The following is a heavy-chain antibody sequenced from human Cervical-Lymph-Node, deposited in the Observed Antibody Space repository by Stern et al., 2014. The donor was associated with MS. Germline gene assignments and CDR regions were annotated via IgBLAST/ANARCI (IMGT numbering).Heavy chain of an antibody. Sequence: VQLVQSGAEVKKPGASVKVSCKASGYTFIAYYLHWVRQAPGQGLEWLGWIKPNSGGTKYAQKFQGWVTMTRDTSISTAYMELSRLRSVDTAVYYCAREGFCSGSSCYSTNYWGQGTPVTVSS. J-gene: IGHJ4*02. CDR1: GYTFIAYY. D-gene: IGHD2-15*01. CDR3: AREGFCSGSSCYSTNY. V-gene: IGHV1-2*04. CDR2: IKPNSGGT.